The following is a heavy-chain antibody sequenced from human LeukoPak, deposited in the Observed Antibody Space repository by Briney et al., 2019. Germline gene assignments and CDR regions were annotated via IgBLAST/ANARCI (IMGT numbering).Heavy chain of an antibody. CDR3: ARLKGLYCSSTSCYPSYFDY. CDR1: GYSFTSYW. Sequence: GESLKISCKGSGYSFTSYWIGWVRQMPRKGLEWMGIIYPGDSDTRYRTSFQGQVTITADKSISTAYLQWSRLKASDTAMYYCARLKGLYCSSTSCYPSYFDYWGQGTLVTVSS. CDR2: IYPGDSDT. J-gene: IGHJ4*02. V-gene: IGHV5-51*01. D-gene: IGHD2-2*01.